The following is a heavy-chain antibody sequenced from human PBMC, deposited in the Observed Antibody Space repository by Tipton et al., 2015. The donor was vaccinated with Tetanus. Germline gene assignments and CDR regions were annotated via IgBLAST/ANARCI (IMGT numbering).Heavy chain of an antibody. CDR1: GGSVNSGTYY. Sequence: TLSLTCSVSGGSVNSGTYYWSWIRQPPGKGLEWLGDIYYGGATQYNPSLDSRVTISMDTSKNQVSLRLTSVTAADTAFYYCARSAVNWFDPWGQGILVIVSS. J-gene: IGHJ5*02. CDR2: IYYGGAT. V-gene: IGHV4-61*01. CDR3: ARSAVNWFDP.